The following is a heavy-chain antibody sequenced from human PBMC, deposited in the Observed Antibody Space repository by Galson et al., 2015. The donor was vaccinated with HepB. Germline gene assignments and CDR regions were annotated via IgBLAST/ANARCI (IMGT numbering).Heavy chain of an antibody. CDR1: GFTFSNAW. CDR2: IKSKTDGGTS. CDR3: TTWSVTAYNDAFEI. D-gene: IGHD2-21*02. V-gene: IGHV3-15*01. J-gene: IGHJ3*02. Sequence: SLRLSCAASGFTFSNAWMSWVRQAPGKGLEWVGRIKSKTDGGTSDYAAPVKGRFTISRDDSKNTLYLQMNSLKTEDTAVYYCTTWSVTAYNDAFEIWGQGTMVTVSS.